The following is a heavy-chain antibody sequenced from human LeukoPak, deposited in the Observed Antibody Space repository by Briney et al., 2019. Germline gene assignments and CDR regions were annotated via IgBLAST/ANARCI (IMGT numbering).Heavy chain of an antibody. CDR1: GGSINTYY. CDR2: IYYGGST. D-gene: IGHD3-10*01. Sequence: SETLSLTCTVSGGSINTYYWSWIRQPPGKGLEWIGYIYYGGSTYSNPSLKGRVTISADTSKNQFSLKLTSVTAADTAVYYCARSSVSGTYSGGYWGQGILVTVSS. J-gene: IGHJ4*02. V-gene: IGHV4-59*08. CDR3: ARSSVSGTYSGGY.